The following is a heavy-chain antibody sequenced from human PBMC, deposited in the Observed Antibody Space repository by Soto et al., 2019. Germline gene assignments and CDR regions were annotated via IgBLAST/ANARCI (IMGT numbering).Heavy chain of an antibody. D-gene: IGHD3-3*01. CDR1: GFTFSSYA. CDR2: ISYDGSNK. J-gene: IGHJ5*02. Sequence: GGSLKLSCAASGFTFSSYAMHWVRQAPGKGREWVAVISYDGSNKYYADSVKGRFTISRDNSKNTLYLQMNSLRAEDTALYYCARDEAYDFWSGYGSPWGQGTLVTVSS. V-gene: IGHV3-30-3*01. CDR3: ARDEAYDFWSGYGSP.